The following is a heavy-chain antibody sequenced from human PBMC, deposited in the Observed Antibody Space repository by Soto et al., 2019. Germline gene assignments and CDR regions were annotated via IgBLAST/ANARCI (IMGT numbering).Heavy chain of an antibody. CDR3: AKATTNGGWFNPFDS. D-gene: IGHD6-19*01. J-gene: IGHJ4*02. V-gene: IGHV3-23*01. CDR2: LSGSGTST. Sequence: GGSLRLSCAASGFSFVNYAMNWVRQAPGKGLGWVSGLSGSGTSTYYADSVKGRFTISRDNSRDTLFLQMNSLTADDTAVYYCAKATTNGGWFNPFDSWGQGALVTVSS. CDR1: GFSFVNYA.